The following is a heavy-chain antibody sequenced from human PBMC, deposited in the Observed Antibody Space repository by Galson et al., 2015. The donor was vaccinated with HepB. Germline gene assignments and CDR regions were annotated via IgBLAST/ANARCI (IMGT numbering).Heavy chain of an antibody. J-gene: IGHJ5*02. CDR2: MNPNSGNT. Sequence: SVKVSCKASGYTFTNYDINWVRQATGQGLEWMGWMNPNSGNTGYAQKFQGRVTMTRNTSISTAYMELSSLRSEDTAVYYCARGPIWVDIVATIQNWFDPWGQGTLVTVSS. CDR1: GYTFTNYD. V-gene: IGHV1-8*01. CDR3: ARGPIWVDIVATIQNWFDP. D-gene: IGHD5-12*01.